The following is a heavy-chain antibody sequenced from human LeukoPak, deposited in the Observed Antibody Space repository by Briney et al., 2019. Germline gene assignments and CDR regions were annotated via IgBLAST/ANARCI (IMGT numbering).Heavy chain of an antibody. V-gene: IGHV1-2*02. J-gene: IGHJ6*02. CDR2: INPNRGGT. Sequence: GASVKVSCKASGYTFTGYYMHWVRQPPGQRLEWMGCINPNRGGTRYAQKFQGRVTMTLATSISTAYMELSRLRSHDTAVYYCARQTIYYYYGMDVWGQGTTVTVSS. CDR3: ARQTIYYYYGMDV. CDR1: GYTFTGYY. D-gene: IGHD3-9*01.